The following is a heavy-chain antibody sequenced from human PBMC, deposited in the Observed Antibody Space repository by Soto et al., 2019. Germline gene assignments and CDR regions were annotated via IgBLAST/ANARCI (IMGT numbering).Heavy chain of an antibody. Sequence: QLQLQESGSGLVKPSQTLSLTCAVSGGSISSNGHSWSWIRQPPGKGLEWIGYIFHSGCTYYNPSINGRVTLSLDTSKNQFSLKVNSVTAADTAVYYCARGRGIQLWLENWGQGTLVTVSS. V-gene: IGHV4-30-2*01. CDR3: ARGRGIQLWLEN. J-gene: IGHJ4*02. CDR2: IFHSGCT. CDR1: GGSISSNGHS. D-gene: IGHD5-18*01.